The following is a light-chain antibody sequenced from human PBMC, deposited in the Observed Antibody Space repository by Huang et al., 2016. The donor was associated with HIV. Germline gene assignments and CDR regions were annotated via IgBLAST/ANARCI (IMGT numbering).Light chain of an antibody. Sequence: IVLTQSPATLSLSPGERATLPCRASQSVGSFLAWYQQNPRQAPRLLISDASYRATGIPARFSGSGSGTDFALTISSLEPEDFAVYYCQQRTYSFTFGPGTKVD. CDR2: DAS. CDR3: QQRTYSFT. CDR1: QSVGSF. J-gene: IGKJ3*01. V-gene: IGKV3-11*01.